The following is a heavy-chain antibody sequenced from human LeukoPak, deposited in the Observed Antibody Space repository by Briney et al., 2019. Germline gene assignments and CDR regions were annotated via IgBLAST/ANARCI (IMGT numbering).Heavy chain of an antibody. CDR3: AKDTYGDYLFDY. J-gene: IGHJ4*02. V-gene: IGHV3-30*02. Sequence: GGSLRLSCAASGFTLSSYWMSWVRQAPGKGLEWVAFIRYDGSNKYYADSVKGRFTISRDNSKNTLYLQMNSLRAEDTAVYYCAKDTYGDYLFDYWGQGTLVTVSS. CDR1: GFTLSSYW. D-gene: IGHD4-17*01. CDR2: IRYDGSNK.